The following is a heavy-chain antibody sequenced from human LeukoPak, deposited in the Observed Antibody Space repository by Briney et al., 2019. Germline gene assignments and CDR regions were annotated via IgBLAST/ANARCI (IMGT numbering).Heavy chain of an antibody. V-gene: IGHV3-21*01. CDR1: GFTFSSYS. J-gene: IGHJ4*01. D-gene: IGHD2-21*02. CDR3: ARGHIVVVTAHFDY. CDR2: ISSSSSYI. Sequence: GGSLRLSCAASGFTFSSYSMNWVRQAPGKGLEWVSSISSSSSYIYYADSVKGRFTISRDNAKNSLYLQMNSLRAEDTAVYYWARGHIVVVTAHFDYWHQGTLVTGSS.